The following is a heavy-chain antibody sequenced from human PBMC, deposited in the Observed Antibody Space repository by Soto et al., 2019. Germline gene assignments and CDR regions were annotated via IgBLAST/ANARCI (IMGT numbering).Heavy chain of an antibody. CDR2: ISAYNGNT. V-gene: IGHV1-18*01. J-gene: IGHJ4*02. CDR3: ARDPYCSGGSCYIDDYFDY. CDR1: GYTFTSYG. D-gene: IGHD2-15*01. Sequence: QVPLVQSGAEVKKPGASVKVSCKASGYTFTSYGISWVRQAPGQGLEWMGWISAYNGNTNYAQKLQGRVTMTTDTSTSTAYMELRSLRSDDTAVYYCARDPYCSGGSCYIDDYFDYWGQGTLVTVSS.